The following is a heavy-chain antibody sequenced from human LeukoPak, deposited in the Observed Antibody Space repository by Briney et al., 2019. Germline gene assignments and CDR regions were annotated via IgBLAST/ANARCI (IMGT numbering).Heavy chain of an antibody. D-gene: IGHD3-10*01. V-gene: IGHV3-21*01. J-gene: IGHJ4*02. CDR3: TTDRGYSTLDD. CDR2: ISSSSSYI. Sequence: GGSLRLSCAASGITFSSYSMNWVRQAPGKGLEWVSYISSSSSYIYYADSVKGRFTISRDNAKNSLYLQMDSLRTDDTAVYYCTTDRGYSTLDDWGQGTLVTVSS. CDR1: GITFSSYS.